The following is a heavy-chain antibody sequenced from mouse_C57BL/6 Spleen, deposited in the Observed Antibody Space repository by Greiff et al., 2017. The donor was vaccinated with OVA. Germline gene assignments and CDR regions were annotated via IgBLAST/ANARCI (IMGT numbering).Heavy chain of an antibody. CDR2: ISDGGSYT. V-gene: IGHV5-4*01. CDR3: AREGAYYYFDY. CDR1: GFTFSSYA. J-gene: IGHJ2*01. D-gene: IGHD2-10*01. Sequence: EVMLVESGGGLVKPGGSLKLSCAASGFTFSSYAMSWVRQTPEKRLEWVATISDGGSYTYYPDNVKGRFTISRDNAKNNLYLQMSHLKSEDTAMYYCAREGAYYYFDYWGQGTTLTVSS.